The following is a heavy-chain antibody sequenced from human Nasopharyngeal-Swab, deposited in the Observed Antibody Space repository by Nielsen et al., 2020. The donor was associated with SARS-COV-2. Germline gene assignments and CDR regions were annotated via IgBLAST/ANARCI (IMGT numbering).Heavy chain of an antibody. CDR2: IYHSGST. V-gene: IGHV4-30-2*01. J-gene: IGHJ4*02. CDR3: AREENWGGFDY. D-gene: IGHD7-27*01. CDR1: GGSISSGGYS. Sequence: LRLSCAVSGGSISSGGYSWSWIRQPPGKGLEWIGYIYHSGSTYYNPSLKSRVTISVDRSKNQFSLKLSSVTAADTAVYYCAREENWGGFDYWDQGTLVTVSS.